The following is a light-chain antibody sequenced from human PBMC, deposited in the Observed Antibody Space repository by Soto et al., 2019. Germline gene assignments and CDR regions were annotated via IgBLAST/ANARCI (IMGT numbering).Light chain of an antibody. J-gene: IGKJ5*01. Sequence: DIQLTQSPSFLSASVGDRVTITCRASQDVSDYLAWYQHAPGKAPNLLIYAAYTLQSGVPSRFSGSGSGTEFSLTITSLQPEDFATYYCQYLNGAPTITFGQGTRLDIQ. CDR2: AAY. CDR3: QYLNGAPTIT. CDR1: QDVSDY. V-gene: IGKV1-9*01.